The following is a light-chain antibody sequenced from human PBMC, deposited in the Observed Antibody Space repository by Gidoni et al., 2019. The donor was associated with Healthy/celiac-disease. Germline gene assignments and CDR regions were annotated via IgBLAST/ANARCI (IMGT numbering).Light chain of an antibody. V-gene: IGKV3-11*01. CDR2: DAS. Sequence: EIVLTQSPATLSLSPGERATRSSRASQSVSSYLAWYQQKPGQAPRLLIYDASNRATGIPARFSGSGSGTDFTLTISSLEPEEFAVYYCQQRSNGLTFGGGTKVEIK. CDR3: QQRSNGLT. J-gene: IGKJ4*01. CDR1: QSVSSY.